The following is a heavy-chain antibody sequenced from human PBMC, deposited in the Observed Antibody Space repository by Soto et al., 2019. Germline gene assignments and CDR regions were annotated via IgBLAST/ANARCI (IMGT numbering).Heavy chain of an antibody. CDR1: GFTFSSYD. V-gene: IGHV3-13*01. CDR3: ARGRGHDAFDI. Sequence: EVQLVESGGGLVQPGGSLRLSCAASGFTFSSYDMHWVRQATGKGLEWVSAIGTAGDTYYPGSVKGRFTISRENAKNSLYLQMNSVRAGDTAVYYCARGRGHDAFDIWGQGTMVTVSS. CDR2: IGTAGDT. J-gene: IGHJ3*02.